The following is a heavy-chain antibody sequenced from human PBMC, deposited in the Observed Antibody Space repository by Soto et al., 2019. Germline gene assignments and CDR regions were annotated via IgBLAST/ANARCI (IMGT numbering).Heavy chain of an antibody. CDR1: GGSISGHY. CDR2: IYSSIYSSGGPNSGGT. Sequence: SETLSLTCTGSGGSISGHYWGWIRQPPGRGLEWIGFIYSSIYSSGGPNSGGTNYNPSLKSRVTISVDTSKNQFSLKLSSVTAADTAVYYCARERAVAGNEYFDYWSQGTLVTVS. J-gene: IGHJ4*02. V-gene: IGHV4-59*11. CDR3: ARERAVAGNEYFDY. D-gene: IGHD6-19*01.